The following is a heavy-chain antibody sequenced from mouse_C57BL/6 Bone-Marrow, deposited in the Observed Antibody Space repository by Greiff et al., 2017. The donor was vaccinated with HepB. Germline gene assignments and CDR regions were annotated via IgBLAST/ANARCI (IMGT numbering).Heavy chain of an antibody. CDR2: INPYNGGT. J-gene: IGHJ3*01. Sequence: VQLQQSGPVLVKPGASVKMSCKASGYTFTDYYMNWVKQSHGKSLEWIGVINPYNGGTSYNQKFKGKATLTVDKSSSTAYMELNSLTSEDSAVYYCARGGDLWFAYWGQGTLVTVSA. V-gene: IGHV1-19*01. CDR1: GYTFTDYY. CDR3: ARGGDLWFAY. D-gene: IGHD3-3*01.